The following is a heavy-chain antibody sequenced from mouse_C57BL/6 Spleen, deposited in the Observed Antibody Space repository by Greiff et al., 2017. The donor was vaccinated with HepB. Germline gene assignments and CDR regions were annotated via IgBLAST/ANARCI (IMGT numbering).Heavy chain of an antibody. CDR2: INPNNGGT. CDR1: GYTFTDYN. CDR3: ARRVTTRDAMDY. V-gene: IGHV1-18*01. J-gene: IGHJ4*01. D-gene: IGHD2-2*01. Sequence: VQLQQSGPELVKPGASVKIPCKASGYTFTDYNMDWVKQSHGKSLEWIGDINPNNGGTIYNQKFKGKATLTVDKSSSTAYMELRSLTSEDTAVYYCARRVTTRDAMDYWGQGTSVTVSS.